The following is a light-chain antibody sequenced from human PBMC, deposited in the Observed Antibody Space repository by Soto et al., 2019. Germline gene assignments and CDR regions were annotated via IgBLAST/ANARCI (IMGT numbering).Light chain of an antibody. CDR1: QSIHIR. J-gene: IGKJ1*01. V-gene: IGKV3-15*01. Sequence: EIVLTQSPGILSLSPGERATLSCRASQSIHIRLAWYQQKPGQAPRLLIYGASTRAAGIPERFRGSGSGTEFTLTINSLQSDDFAVYYCQQYSDWPPWTFGQGTKVDI. CDR3: QQYSDWPPWT. CDR2: GAS.